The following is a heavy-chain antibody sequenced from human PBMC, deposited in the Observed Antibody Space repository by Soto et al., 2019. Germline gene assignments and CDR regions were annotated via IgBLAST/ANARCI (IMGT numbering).Heavy chain of an antibody. V-gene: IGHV1-69*01. D-gene: IGHD5-12*01. CDR3: ARDGRDGYNPGHPNDAFDI. CDR1: GGTFSSYA. CDR2: IIPIFGTA. J-gene: IGHJ3*02. Sequence: QVQLVQSGAEVKKPGSSVKVSCKASGGTFSSYAISWVRQAPGQGLEWMGGIIPIFGTANYAQKFQGRVTITADESTSTAYMELSSLRSDDTAVYYCARDGRDGYNPGHPNDAFDIWGQGTMVTVSS.